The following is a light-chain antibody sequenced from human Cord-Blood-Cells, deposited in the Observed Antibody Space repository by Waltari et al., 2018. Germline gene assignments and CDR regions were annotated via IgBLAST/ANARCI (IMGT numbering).Light chain of an antibody. J-gene: IGLJ3*02. CDR2: EGS. CDR3: CSYAGSSTLV. CDR1: SSDVGSYNL. Sequence: QSALTQPASVSGSPGQSITISCTGTSSDVGSYNLFSWYQQHPGKAPKLMSYEGSKRPSGVSNRFAGSKSGNTASLTISGLQAEDEADYYCCSYAGSSTLVFGGGTKLTVL. V-gene: IGLV2-23*01.